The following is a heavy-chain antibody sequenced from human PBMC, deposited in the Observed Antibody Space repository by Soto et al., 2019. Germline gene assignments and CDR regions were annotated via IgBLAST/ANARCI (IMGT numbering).Heavy chain of an antibody. CDR3: ARDLEVRGTLSVPGYHYYMDV. CDR2: IYSGGST. D-gene: IGHD3-10*01. V-gene: IGHV3-53*04. Sequence: GVLRLSCAASGFTVSSNYMSWVRQAPGKGLEWVSVIYSGGSTYYADSVKGRFTISRHNSKNTLYLQMNSLRAEDTAVYYCARDLEVRGTLSVPGYHYYMDVWGKGTTVTVSS. CDR1: GFTVSSNY. J-gene: IGHJ6*03.